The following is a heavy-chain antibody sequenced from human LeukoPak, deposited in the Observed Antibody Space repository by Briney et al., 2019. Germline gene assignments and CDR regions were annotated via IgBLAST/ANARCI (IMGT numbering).Heavy chain of an antibody. CDR2: INPNSGGT. J-gene: IGHJ4*02. D-gene: IGHD6-13*01. CDR3: ARSAIAAAGRGNFDY. V-gene: IGHV1-2*02. CDR1: RYTFTGYY. Sequence: ASVKVSCKASRYTFTGYYMHWVRQAPGQGLEWMGWINPNSGGTNYAQKFQGRVTMTRDTSISTAYMELSRLRSDDTAVYYCARSAIAAAGRGNFDYWGQGTLVTVSS.